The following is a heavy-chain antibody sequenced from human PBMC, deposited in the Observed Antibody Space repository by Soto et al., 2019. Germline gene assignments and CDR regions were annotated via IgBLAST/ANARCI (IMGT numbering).Heavy chain of an antibody. V-gene: IGHV4-31*03. Sequence: SETLSLTCTVSGGSISSNFYYWGWIRQHPGKGLEWIGYIYYSGSTYYNPSLKSRVTISVDTSKDQFSLKLSSVTAADTAVYYCAVSRDGYSMDVWGQGTTVTSP. J-gene: IGHJ6*02. D-gene: IGHD2-2*01. CDR2: IYYSGST. CDR3: AVSRDGYSMDV. CDR1: GGSISSNFYY.